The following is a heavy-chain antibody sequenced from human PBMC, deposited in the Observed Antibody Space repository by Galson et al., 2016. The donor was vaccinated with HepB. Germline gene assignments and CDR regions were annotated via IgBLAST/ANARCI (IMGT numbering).Heavy chain of an antibody. D-gene: IGHD3-9*01. CDR3: AKSVLEYDILTGYYRRGADY. CDR2: GRSGRPT. J-gene: IGHJ4*02. V-gene: IGHV3-23*01. CDR1: GFTFSPHA. Sequence: FLRLAYAASGFTFSPHAMIWVRQSPRKGLQCVSSGRSGRPTYYADSLKGRFTNSRDNFKNTLFLQMHSLRADDTAVYYCAKSVLEYDILTGYYRRGADYWGQGTLVTVSS.